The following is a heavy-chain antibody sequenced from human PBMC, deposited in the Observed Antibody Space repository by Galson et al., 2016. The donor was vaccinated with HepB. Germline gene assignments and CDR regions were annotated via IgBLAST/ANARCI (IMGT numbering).Heavy chain of an antibody. D-gene: IGHD2-21*02. CDR3: ARGGASDASGY. CDR1: GFSVSNNY. CDR2: IYSGGGT. V-gene: IGHV3-53*01. Sequence: SLRLSCAASGFSVSNNYMTWVRQAPGKGLEWVSLIYSGGGTSFADSVKGRFTISRDNSKNTLYLQMNSLIAEDTAVYYCARGGASDASGYWGQGTLVTVSS. J-gene: IGHJ4*02.